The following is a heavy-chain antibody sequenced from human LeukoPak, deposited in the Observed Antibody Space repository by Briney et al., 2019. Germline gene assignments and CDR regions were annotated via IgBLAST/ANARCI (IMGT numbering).Heavy chain of an antibody. J-gene: IGHJ4*02. V-gene: IGHV3-30*02. CDR2: IRYDGSNK. CDR3: ARSSNRHFES. Sequence: GGSLRLSCAASGFTFSSYGMHWVRQAPGKGLEWVAFIRYDGSNKYYADSVKGRFTISRDNSKNTVHLQMNTLRAEDTALYYCARSSNRHFESWGQGTFVSVSS. CDR1: GFTFSSYG. D-gene: IGHD4-11*01.